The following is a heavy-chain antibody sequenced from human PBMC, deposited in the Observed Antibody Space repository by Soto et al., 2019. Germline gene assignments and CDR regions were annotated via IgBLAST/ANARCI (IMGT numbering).Heavy chain of an antibody. D-gene: IGHD6-13*01. J-gene: IGHJ6*02. CDR1: GFTFASYA. CDR2: ISGSGDST. Sequence: GGSLRLSCAASGFTFASYAMNWVRQAPGKGLEWVSAISGSGDSTYYANSVRGRFTISRDNSKNTLYLQMNSLRAEDTAVFYCAKVPSTSWNEQDYYGMDVWGQGTTVTVSS. CDR3: AKVPSTSWNEQDYYGMDV. V-gene: IGHV3-23*01.